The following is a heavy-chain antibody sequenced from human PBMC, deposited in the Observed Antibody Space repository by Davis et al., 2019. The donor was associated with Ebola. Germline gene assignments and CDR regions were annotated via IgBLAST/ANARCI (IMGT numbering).Heavy chain of an antibody. D-gene: IGHD3-9*01. CDR3: ARTLTDYYDILTGYYFDY. Sequence: ASVKVSCKASGYTFTSYGISWVRQAPGQGLEWMGWISAYNGNTNYAQKLQGRVTMTTDTSTSTAYMELRSLRSEDTAVYYCARTLTDYYDILTGYYFDYWGQGTLVTVSS. CDR2: ISAYNGNT. CDR1: GYTFTSYG. V-gene: IGHV1-18*04. J-gene: IGHJ4*02.